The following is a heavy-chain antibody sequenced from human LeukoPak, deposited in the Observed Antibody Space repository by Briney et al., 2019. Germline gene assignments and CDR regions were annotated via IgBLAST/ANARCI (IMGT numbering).Heavy chain of an antibody. J-gene: IGHJ4*02. Sequence: ASVKVSCKASGYTFTGYYMHWVRQAPGQGLEWMGWIYPNSGATKYAQKFQGRVTMTRDTSISTAYMELSGLRSDDTAVYYCGTLLSNGPFDYWGQGSLVTVST. CDR2: IYPNSGAT. CDR1: GYTFTGYY. CDR3: GTLLSNGPFDY. V-gene: IGHV1-2*02.